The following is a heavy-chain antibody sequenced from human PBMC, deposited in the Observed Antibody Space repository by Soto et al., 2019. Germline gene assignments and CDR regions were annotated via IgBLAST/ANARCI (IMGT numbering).Heavy chain of an antibody. CDR2: INPNSGGT. CDR1: GYTFTGYY. V-gene: IGHV1-2*02. Sequence: ASVKVSCKASGYTFTGYYMHWVRQAPGQGLEWMGWINPNSGGTNYAQNFQGRVTMTRDTSSYTAYMELTRLRSDDTAVYYCARDSYYDILTGYSRNAFDMWGQGTMVTVSS. CDR3: ARDSYYDILTGYSRNAFDM. D-gene: IGHD3-9*01. J-gene: IGHJ3*02.